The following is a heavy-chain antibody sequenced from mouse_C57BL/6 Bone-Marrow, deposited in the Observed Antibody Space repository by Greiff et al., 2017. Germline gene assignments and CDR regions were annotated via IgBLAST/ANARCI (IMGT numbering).Heavy chain of an antibody. CDR2: ISYSGST. CDR3: AREGLPYYFDY. V-gene: IGHV3-1*01. D-gene: IGHD5-1*01. J-gene: IGHJ2*01. Sequence: EVKVVESGPGMVKPSQSLSLTCTVTGYSITSGYDWHWIRHFPGNKLEWMGYISYSGSTNYNPSLKSRISITHDTSKNHFFLKLNSVTTEDTATYYCAREGLPYYFDYWGQGTTLTVSS. CDR1: GYSITSGYD.